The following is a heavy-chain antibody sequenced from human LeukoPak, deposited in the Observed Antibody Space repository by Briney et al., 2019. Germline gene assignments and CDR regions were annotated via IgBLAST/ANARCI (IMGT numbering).Heavy chain of an antibody. J-gene: IGHJ4*02. CDR3: ARGAHKRDDYGGFFDY. CDR1: GFTFSSYA. D-gene: IGHD4-23*01. CDR2: ISSDGSKK. V-gene: IGHV3-30*04. Sequence: GGSLRLSCEVSGFTFSSYAMHWVRRAPGKGLEWVAVISSDGSKKDYADSVKGRFTISRDNSKNTLYLQMNSLRAEDTAVYYCARGAHKRDDYGGFFDYWGQGTLVTVSS.